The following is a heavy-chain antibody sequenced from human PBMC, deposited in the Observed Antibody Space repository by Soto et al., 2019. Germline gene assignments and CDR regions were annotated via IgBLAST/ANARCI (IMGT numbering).Heavy chain of an antibody. Sequence: EVQVLESGGGLVQPGGSLRLSCAGSGFTFINYAMNWVRQAPGKGLEWVSSISGGGDAAFFPDSVRGRFTISRDNSKNTVTLQMNSLGGDDTAVYYCARKILGSTTRPNYWYFELWGRGTLVTVSS. CDR1: GFTFINYA. CDR3: ARKILGSTTRPNYWYFEL. D-gene: IGHD7-27*01. J-gene: IGHJ2*01. CDR2: ISGGGDAA. V-gene: IGHV3-23*01.